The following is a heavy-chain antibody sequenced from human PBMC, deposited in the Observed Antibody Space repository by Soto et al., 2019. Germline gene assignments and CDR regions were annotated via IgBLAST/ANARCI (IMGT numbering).Heavy chain of an antibody. CDR1: GFTVSSDY. CDR3: ARDPRCGGDCYLGYFDL. J-gene: IGHJ2*01. CDR2: IYSGGTT. D-gene: IGHD2-21*02. Sequence: EVQLVESGGGLVQPGGSLRLSCVVSGFTVSSDYMNWVRQAPGKGLEWVSLIYSGGTTYYADSVQGRFTISRDNSKNTLYRQMNSLRAEDTAVYYCARDPRCGGDCYLGYFDLWGRGTLVTVSS. V-gene: IGHV3-66*01.